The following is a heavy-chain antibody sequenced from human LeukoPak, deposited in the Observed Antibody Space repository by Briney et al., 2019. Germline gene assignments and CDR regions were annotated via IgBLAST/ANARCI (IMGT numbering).Heavy chain of an antibody. D-gene: IGHD6-19*01. V-gene: IGHV3-48*03. J-gene: IGHJ4*02. Sequence: GGSLRLSCAASGFTFSSYEMNWVRQAPGKGLEWVSYISSSGSTIYYADSVKGRFTISRDNSENTLYLQMNSLRAEDTAVYYCAKTGQWLVEGYFDYWGQGTLVTVSS. CDR1: GFTFSSYE. CDR2: ISSSGSTI. CDR3: AKTGQWLVEGYFDY.